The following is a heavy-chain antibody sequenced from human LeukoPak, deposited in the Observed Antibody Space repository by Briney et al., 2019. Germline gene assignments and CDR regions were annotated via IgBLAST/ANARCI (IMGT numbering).Heavy chain of an antibody. Sequence: ASVKVSCKASGYTFTSYDINWVRQATGQGLEWMGWMNPNSGNTGYAQKFQGRVTITRNTSISTAYMELSSLRSEDTAVYYCAREGWGFDDSSGYYRDDAFDIWGQGTMVTVSS. D-gene: IGHD3-22*01. J-gene: IGHJ3*02. CDR2: MNPNSGNT. CDR1: GYTFTSYD. CDR3: AREGWGFDDSSGYYRDDAFDI. V-gene: IGHV1-8*03.